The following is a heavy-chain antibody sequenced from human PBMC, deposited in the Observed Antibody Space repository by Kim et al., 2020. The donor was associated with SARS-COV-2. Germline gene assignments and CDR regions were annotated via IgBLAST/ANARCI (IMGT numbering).Heavy chain of an antibody. CDR3: AKDRGHWYFDL. V-gene: IGHV3-23*01. D-gene: IGHD3-10*01. CDR2: ST. Sequence: STPYADSVKGLFNISRDNSKNTLCLQMNSLRAEDTAIYYCAKDRGHWYFDLWGRGTLVTVSS. J-gene: IGHJ2*01.